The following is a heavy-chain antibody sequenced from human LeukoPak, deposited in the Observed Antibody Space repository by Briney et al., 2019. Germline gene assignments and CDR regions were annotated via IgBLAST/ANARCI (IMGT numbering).Heavy chain of an antibody. CDR2: TSHSGST. CDR1: GFTLSTYW. V-gene: IGHV4-34*01. J-gene: IGHJ3*02. CDR3: ARKDCSTTSCSYGFDI. Sequence: ESLRLSCAASGFTLSTYWMTWIRQPPGKGLEWIGETSHSGSTNYNPSLESRVTISVDTSKKQFSLRLTSVTAADTAVYFCARKDCSTTSCSYGFDIWAQGTMVTVSS. D-gene: IGHD2-2*01.